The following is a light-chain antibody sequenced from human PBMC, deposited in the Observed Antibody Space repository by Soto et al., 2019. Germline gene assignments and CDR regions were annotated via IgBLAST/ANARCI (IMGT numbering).Light chain of an antibody. V-gene: IGKV3-20*01. CDR1: QSVSNNY. CDR2: GAS. J-gene: IGKJ1*01. Sequence: EIVLTQSPGTLSLSPGERATLSCRASQSVSNNYLAWYQQKPGEAPRLLIYGASNRATGIPDRFSGSGSGTYFTLTISTLEPEDFAVYYCQQYGSSGKFGQGKKVEMK. CDR3: QQYGSSGK.